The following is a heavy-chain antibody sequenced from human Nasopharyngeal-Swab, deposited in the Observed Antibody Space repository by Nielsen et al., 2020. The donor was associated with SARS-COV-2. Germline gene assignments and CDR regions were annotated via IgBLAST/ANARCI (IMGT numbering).Heavy chain of an antibody. CDR3: SRDSRYFDWHASYYYYGMDV. CDR2: ISAYNGNT. D-gene: IGHD3-9*01. V-gene: IGHV1-18*01. CDR1: GYTFTSYG. J-gene: IGHJ6*02. Sequence: ASVKVSCKASGYTFTSYGISWVRQPPGQGLEWMGWISAYNGNTTCAQKLQGRVTMTTDTSTRTAYMELRSLRSDDTAVYYCSRDSRYFDWHASYYYYGMDVWGQGTTVTVSS.